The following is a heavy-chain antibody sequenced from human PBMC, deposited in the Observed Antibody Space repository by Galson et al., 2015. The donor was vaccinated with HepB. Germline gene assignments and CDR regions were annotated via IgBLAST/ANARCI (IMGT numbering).Heavy chain of an antibody. Sequence: SVKVSCKASGYTFTSHGISWVRQAPGQGLEWVGWISAYNGNTNYAQKLQGRVTMTTDTSTSTAYMELRSLRSDDTAVYYCARDQMETDASNCLYWGQRTLVTVSS. V-gene: IGHV1-18*01. CDR1: GYTFTSHG. CDR3: ARDQMETDASNCLY. D-gene: IGHD4-11*01. CDR2: ISAYNGNT. J-gene: IGHJ4*02.